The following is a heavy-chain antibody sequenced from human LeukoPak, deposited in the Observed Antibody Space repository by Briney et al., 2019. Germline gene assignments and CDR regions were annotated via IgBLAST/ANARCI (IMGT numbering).Heavy chain of an antibody. J-gene: IGHJ4*01. CDR1: GFTLSSYA. Sequence: TGGSLRLSCAASGFTLSSYAMSWVRQAPGKGLDWVSAISGSGGSTYYADSVKGRFTISRDNSKNTLYLQMNSLRAEDTAVYYCATTWWPRGKFDSWGHGALVTASS. D-gene: IGHD5-12*01. V-gene: IGHV3-23*01. CDR3: ATTWWPRGKFDS. CDR2: ISGSGGST.